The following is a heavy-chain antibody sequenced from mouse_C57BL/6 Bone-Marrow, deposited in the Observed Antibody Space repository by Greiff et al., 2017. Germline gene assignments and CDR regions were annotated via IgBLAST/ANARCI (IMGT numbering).Heavy chain of an antibody. Sequence: QVQLQQSGAELARPGPSVKLSSKASASTFPSYVLSWVNQITDQGLEWIVEFFPEIGNTYYNEKFKGKATLTADKSSSTAYMELRSLTSEDSAVYFCARNWDDWGQGTTLTVSS. CDR2: FFPEIGNT. D-gene: IGHD4-1*01. CDR3: ARNWDD. V-gene: IGHV1-81*01. J-gene: IGHJ2*01. CDR1: ASTFPSYV.